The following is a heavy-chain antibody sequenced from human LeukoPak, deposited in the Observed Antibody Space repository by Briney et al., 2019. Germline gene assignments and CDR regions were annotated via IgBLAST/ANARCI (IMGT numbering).Heavy chain of an antibody. CDR2: TYFRSKWYN. J-gene: IGHJ6*02. Sequence: SQTLSLTCAISGDSVSSNSATWTWIRQSPSRGLEWLGGTYFRSKWYNDSAESVKSRISINPDTSKNQFSLQLSSATPEDTAVYYCARGLLVGHPYYCAMDVWGQGTTVSVSS. D-gene: IGHD2-8*02. CDR3: ARGLLVGHPYYCAMDV. V-gene: IGHV6-1*01. CDR1: GDSVSSNSAT.